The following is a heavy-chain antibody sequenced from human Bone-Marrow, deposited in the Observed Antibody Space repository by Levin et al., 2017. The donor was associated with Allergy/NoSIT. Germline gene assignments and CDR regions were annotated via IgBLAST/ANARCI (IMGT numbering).Heavy chain of an antibody. CDR3: AYSSPGNWFDP. D-gene: IGHD6-13*01. J-gene: IGHJ5*02. CDR2: IWYDGSNK. V-gene: IGHV3-33*01. CDR1: GFTFSSYG. Sequence: PGGSLRLSCAASGFTFSSYGMHWVRQAPGKGLEWVAVIWYDGSNKYYADSVKGRFTISRDNSKNTLYLQMNSLRAEDTAVYYCAYSSPGNWFDPWGQGTLVTVSS.